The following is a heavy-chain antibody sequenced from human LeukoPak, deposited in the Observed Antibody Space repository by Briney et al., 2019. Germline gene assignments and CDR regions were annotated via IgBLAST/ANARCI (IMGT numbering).Heavy chain of an antibody. V-gene: IGHV4-30-4*01. Sequence: PSETLSLTCTVSGGSISSGDYYWSWIRQPPGKGLEWIGYIYYSGSTYYNPSLKSRVTISVDTSKNQFSLKLSSVTAADTAVYYCARDRLVGGFDAFDIWGQGTMVTVSS. J-gene: IGHJ3*02. D-gene: IGHD1-26*01. CDR3: ARDRLVGGFDAFDI. CDR1: GGSISSGDYY. CDR2: IYYSGST.